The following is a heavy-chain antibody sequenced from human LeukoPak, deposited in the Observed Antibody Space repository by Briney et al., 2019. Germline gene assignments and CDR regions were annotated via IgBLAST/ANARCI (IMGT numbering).Heavy chain of an antibody. J-gene: IGHJ4*02. D-gene: IGHD6-13*01. V-gene: IGHV3-23*01. CDR3: AKGAGQQLVYFDY. CDR2: ISGSGGST. Sequence: QAGGSLRLSCAASGFTFSNAWMSWVRQAPGKGLEWVSGISGSGGSTYYADSVKGRFTISRDNSKNTLYLQLNSLGGAEDTAVYYCAKGAGQQLVYFDYWGQGTLVTVSS. CDR1: GFTFSNAW.